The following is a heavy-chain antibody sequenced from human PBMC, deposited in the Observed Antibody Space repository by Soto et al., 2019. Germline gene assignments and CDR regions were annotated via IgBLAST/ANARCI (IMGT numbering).Heavy chain of an antibody. CDR3: MRDWEITVSTWSFGGF. CDR2: IIPFHGVT. CDR1: GGTFSPYT. Sequence: QVQLVQSGAEVKKPGSSVKVSCKASGGTFSPYTINWVRQAPGQGLEWMGRIIPFHGVTNYAQKFQARVTITADKSTSTAYMELSGLRFEDTAMYYCMRDWEITVSTWSFGGFWGRGTLVTVSS. D-gene: IGHD3-10*01. V-gene: IGHV1-69*08. J-gene: IGHJ4*02.